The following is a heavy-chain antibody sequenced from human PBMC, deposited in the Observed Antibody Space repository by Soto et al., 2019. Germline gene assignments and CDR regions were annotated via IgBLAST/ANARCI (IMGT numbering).Heavy chain of an antibody. Sequence: ASVKVSCKASGYTFTSYYMHWVRQAPGQGLEWMGIINPSGGSTSYAQKFQGRVTMTRDTSTSTAYMELSSLRSEDTAVYYCAATTVVTPGVPRSYWYFDLWGRGTLVTVSS. V-gene: IGHV1-46*01. CDR3: AATTVVTPGVPRSYWYFDL. CDR1: GYTFTSYY. D-gene: IGHD2-15*01. CDR2: INPSGGST. J-gene: IGHJ2*01.